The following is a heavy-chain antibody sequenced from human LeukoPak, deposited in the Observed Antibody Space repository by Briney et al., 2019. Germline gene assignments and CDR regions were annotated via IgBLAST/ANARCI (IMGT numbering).Heavy chain of an antibody. CDR2: INHSGST. J-gene: IGHJ4*02. CDR3: ARDPYVWGSYRYRFDY. Sequence: SETLSLTCAVYGGSFSGYYWSWIRQPPGKGLEWIGEINHSGSTNYNPSLKSRVTISVDTSKNQFSLKLSSATAADTAVYYCARDPYVWGSYRYRFDYWGQGTLVTVSS. CDR1: GGSFSGYY. D-gene: IGHD3-16*02. V-gene: IGHV4-34*01.